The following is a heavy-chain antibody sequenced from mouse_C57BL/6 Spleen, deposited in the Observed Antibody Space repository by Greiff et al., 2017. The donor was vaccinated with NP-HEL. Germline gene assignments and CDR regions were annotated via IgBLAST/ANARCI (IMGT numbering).Heavy chain of an antibody. CDR1: GFTFSSYG. CDR3: ARGAMITTFFDY. Sequence: EVKVVESGGDLVKPGGSLKLSCAASGFTFSSYGMSWVRQTPDKRLEWVATISSGGSYTYYPDSVKGRFTISRDNAKNTLYLQMSSLKSEDTAMYYWARGAMITTFFDYWGQGTTLTVSS. CDR2: ISSGGSYT. V-gene: IGHV5-6*01. J-gene: IGHJ2*01. D-gene: IGHD2-4*01.